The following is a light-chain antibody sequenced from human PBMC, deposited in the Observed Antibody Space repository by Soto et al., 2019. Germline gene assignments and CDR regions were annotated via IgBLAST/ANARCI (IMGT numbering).Light chain of an antibody. CDR3: LLSYSGARV. CDR2: DTN. J-gene: IGLJ3*02. CDR1: TGAVTSGHF. V-gene: IGLV7-46*01. Sequence: QAVVTQEPSLTVSPGGTVTLTCGSSTGAVTSGHFPYWFQQKPGQAPRTLIYDTNNKHSWTPARFSGSLLGGKAALTPSGAQPEDEAEYYCLLSYSGARVFGGGTKVTVL.